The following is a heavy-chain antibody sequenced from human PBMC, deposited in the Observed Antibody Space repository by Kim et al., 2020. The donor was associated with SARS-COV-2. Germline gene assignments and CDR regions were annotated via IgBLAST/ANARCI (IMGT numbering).Heavy chain of an antibody. CDR1: GYTFTNYD. V-gene: IGHV1-3*01. D-gene: IGHD6-19*01. J-gene: IGHJ4*01. CDR3: APSSGWYAYDY. CDR2: INEGNGNT. Sequence: ASVKVSCKASGYTFTNYDLHWVRQAPGQGLEWMGWINEGNGNTRYSQRFQVRVTFTRDTSASTAYMELSSLTSADTALYYCAPSSGWYAYDYWGHGTLVT.